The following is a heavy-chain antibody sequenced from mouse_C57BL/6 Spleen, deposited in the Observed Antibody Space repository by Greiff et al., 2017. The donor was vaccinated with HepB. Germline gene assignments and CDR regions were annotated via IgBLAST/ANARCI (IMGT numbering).Heavy chain of an antibody. J-gene: IGHJ2*01. CDR2: FHPYNDDT. Sequence: VQLQQSGAELVKPGASVKMSCKASGYTFTTYPIEWMKQNHGKSLEWIGNFHPYNDDTKYNEKFKGKATLTVEKSSSTVYLELSRLTSDDSAVYYCARGSQNYYGSSLPHFDYWGQGTTLTVSS. V-gene: IGHV1-47*01. CDR1: GYTFTTYP. D-gene: IGHD1-1*01. CDR3: ARGSQNYYGSSLPHFDY.